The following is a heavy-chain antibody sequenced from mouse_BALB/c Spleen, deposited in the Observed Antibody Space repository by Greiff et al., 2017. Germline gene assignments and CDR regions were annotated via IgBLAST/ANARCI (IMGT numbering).Heavy chain of an antibody. CDR3: ARENYYGSSPYYYAMDY. V-gene: IGHV2-9*02. J-gene: IGHJ4*01. CDR1: GFSLTSYG. CDR2: IWAGGST. D-gene: IGHD1-1*01. Sequence: QVQLKESGPGLVAPSQSLSITCTVSGFSLTSYGVHWVRQPPGKGLEWLGVIWAGGSTNYNSALMSRLSISKDNSKSQVFLKMNSLQTDDTAMYYCARENYYGSSPYYYAMDYWGQGTSVTVSS.